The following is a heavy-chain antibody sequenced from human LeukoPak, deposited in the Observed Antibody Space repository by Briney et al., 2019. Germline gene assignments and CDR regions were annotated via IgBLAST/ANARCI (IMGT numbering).Heavy chain of an antibody. CDR3: TTLTSIAAAEY. D-gene: IGHD6-13*01. V-gene: IGHV3-15*01. CDR1: GFTFSKAW. J-gene: IGHJ4*02. CDR2: IKSKTDGGTT. Sequence: GGSLRLSCAASGFTFSKAWMSWVRQAPGKGLEWVGRIKSKTDGGTTDYAAPVKGRFTISRDDSKNTLYLQMNSLKTEDTAVYYCTTLTSIAAAEYWGQGTLVTVSS.